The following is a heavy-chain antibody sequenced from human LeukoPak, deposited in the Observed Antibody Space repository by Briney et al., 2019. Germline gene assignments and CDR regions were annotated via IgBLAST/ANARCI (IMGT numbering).Heavy chain of an antibody. D-gene: IGHD5-24*01. CDR3: ASSRDGYNGYYYYYYMDA. Sequence: ASVKVSCKASGGTFSSHAISWVRQAPGQGLEWMGGIIPIFGTANYAQKFQGRVTITTDESTSTAYMELSSLRSEDTAVYYCASSRDGYNGYYYYYYMDAWGKGTTVTVSS. V-gene: IGHV1-69*05. CDR1: GGTFSSHA. J-gene: IGHJ6*03. CDR2: IIPIFGTA.